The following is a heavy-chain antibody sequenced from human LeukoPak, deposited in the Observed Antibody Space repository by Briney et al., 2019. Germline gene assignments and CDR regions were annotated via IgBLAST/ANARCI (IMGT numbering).Heavy chain of an antibody. D-gene: IGHD2-2*01. CDR2: ISAYNGNT. Sequence: VASVKVSCKASGYTFTSYGISWVRQAPGQGLEWMGWISAYNGNTNYAQKLQGRVTMTTDTSTSTAYMELRSLRSDATAVYYCAREAIYCSSTSCYANPYYYYGMDVWGKGTTVTVSS. V-gene: IGHV1-18*04. CDR3: AREAIYCSSTSCYANPYYYYGMDV. J-gene: IGHJ6*04. CDR1: GYTFTSYG.